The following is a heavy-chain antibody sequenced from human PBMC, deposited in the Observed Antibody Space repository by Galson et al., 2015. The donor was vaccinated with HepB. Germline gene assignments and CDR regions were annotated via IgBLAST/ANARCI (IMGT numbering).Heavy chain of an antibody. D-gene: IGHD3-16*01. Sequence: SLRLSCAASGFIFYDYQMTWVRQAPGKGLEWVSYISSSATTFYYSDSVKGRFTISRDNAKNSLYLQMNSLRAEDTAMYYCARVWGGYRDYDHYGLDVWGQGTTVTVSS. J-gene: IGHJ6*02. CDR1: GFIFYDYQ. V-gene: IGHV3-11*01. CDR3: ARVWGGYRDYDHYGLDV. CDR2: ISSSATTF.